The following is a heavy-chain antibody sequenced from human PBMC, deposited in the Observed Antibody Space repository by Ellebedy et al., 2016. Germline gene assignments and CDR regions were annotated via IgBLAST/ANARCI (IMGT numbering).Heavy chain of an antibody. V-gene: IGHV1-69*13. CDR3: ARSFPHSGAFDP. J-gene: IGHJ5*02. CDR1: GGTFSSYA. Sequence: SVKVSCXASGGTFSSYAISWVRQAPGQGLEWMGGIIPIFGTANYAQKFQGRVTITADESTSTAYMELSSLRSEDTAVYYCARSFPHSGAFDPWGQGTLVTVSS. CDR2: IIPIFGTA. D-gene: IGHD5-12*01.